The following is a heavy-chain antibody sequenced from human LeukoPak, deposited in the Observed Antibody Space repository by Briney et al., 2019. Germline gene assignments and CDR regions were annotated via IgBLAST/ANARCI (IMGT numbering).Heavy chain of an antibody. CDR3: AKVEGWLQMRPYYFDY. V-gene: IGHV3-23*01. D-gene: IGHD5-12*01. CDR2: ISGSGGST. CDR1: GFTFSSYA. J-gene: IGHJ4*02. Sequence: GGSLRLSCAASGFTFSSYAMSWVRQAPGKGLEWISAISGSGGSTYYADSVKGRFTISRDNSKNTLYLQMNSLRAEDTAVYYCAKVEGWLQMRPYYFDYWGQGTLVTVSS.